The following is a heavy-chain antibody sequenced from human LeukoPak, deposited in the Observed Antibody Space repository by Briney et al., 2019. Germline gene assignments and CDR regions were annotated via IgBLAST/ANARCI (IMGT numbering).Heavy chain of an antibody. CDR2: ISAYNGDT. D-gene: IGHD2-15*01. Sequence: ASVKVSCKASGYTYSSYGISWVRQAPGQGLEWMGWISAYNGDTNYAQKLQGRVTMTRDTSTSTAHMELRSLRSDDMAVYYCARGPYCNGVTCYSQYFDYWGQGTLVTVSS. CDR3: ARGPYCNGVTCYSQYFDY. CDR1: GYTYSSYG. V-gene: IGHV1-18*03. J-gene: IGHJ4*02.